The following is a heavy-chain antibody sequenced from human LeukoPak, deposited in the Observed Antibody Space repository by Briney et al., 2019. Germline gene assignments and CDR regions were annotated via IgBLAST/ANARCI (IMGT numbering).Heavy chain of an antibody. CDR3: AKDYCGGDCYPDY. V-gene: IGHV3-30*18. J-gene: IGHJ4*02. CDR2: ISYDGSNK. CDR1: GFTVSSNY. D-gene: IGHD2-21*02. Sequence: GGSLRLSCAASGFTVSSNYMSWVRQVPGKGLEWVAVISYDGSNKYYADSVKGRFTISRDNSKNTLYLQMNSLRAEDTAVYYCAKDYCGGDCYPDYWGQGTLVTVSS.